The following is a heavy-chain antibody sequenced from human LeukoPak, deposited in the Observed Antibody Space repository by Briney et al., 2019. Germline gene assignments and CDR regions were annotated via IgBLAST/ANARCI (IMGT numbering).Heavy chain of an antibody. J-gene: IGHJ5*02. V-gene: IGHV3-23*01. CDR3: AKAPEYHQPNWFDP. Sequence: PGGSLRLSCAASGFTFSSYAISWVRQAPGKGLGWVSAISGSGGSTYYADSVQGRFTIYRDNSKNTLYLQMNSLRAEDTAVYYCAKAPEYHQPNWFDPWGQGTLVTVSS. CDR2: ISGSGGST. D-gene: IGHD2-2*01. CDR1: GFTFSSYA.